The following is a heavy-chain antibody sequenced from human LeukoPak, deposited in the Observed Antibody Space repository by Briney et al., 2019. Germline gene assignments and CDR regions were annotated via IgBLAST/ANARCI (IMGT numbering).Heavy chain of an antibody. V-gene: IGHV4-59*01. D-gene: IGHD3-22*01. CDR1: GGSISSYY. CDR3: ARAWRYYDSSGYYYAYYFDY. CDR2: IFYSGST. J-gene: IGHJ4*02. Sequence: PSETLSLTCTVSGGSISSYYWSWIRQPPGKALEWIGYIFYSGSTNYNPSLKSRVTISVETSKNQFSLKLSSVTAADTAVYYCARAWRYYDSSGYYYAYYFDYWGQGTLVTVSS.